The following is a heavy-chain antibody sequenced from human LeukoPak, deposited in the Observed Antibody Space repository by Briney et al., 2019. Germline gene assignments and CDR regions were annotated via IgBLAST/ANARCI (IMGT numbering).Heavy chain of an antibody. V-gene: IGHV4-61*02. CDR1: GGSISSGSYY. CDR3: ASSGYDSSVD. Sequence: SETLSLTCTVSGGSISSGSYYWSWIRQPAGKGLEWIGRIYTSGSTNYNPSLKSRVTISVDTSKNQFSLKLSSVTAADTAVYYCASSGYDSSVDWGQGTLVTVPS. CDR2: IYTSGST. J-gene: IGHJ4*02. D-gene: IGHD3-22*01.